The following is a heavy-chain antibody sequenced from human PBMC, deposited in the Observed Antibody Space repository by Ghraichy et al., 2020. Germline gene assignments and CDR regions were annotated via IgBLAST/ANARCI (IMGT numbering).Heavy chain of an antibody. Sequence: GALRLSCAASGFSLTSYSMNWVRQAPGKGLEWISYLSSGGYTIYYADSVKGRFTISRDEAKNSLFLQMTSLRDEDTAVYYCARGDCSGGSCLSISRYFPYWGQGTLVTVSS. CDR1: GFSLTSYS. CDR3: ARGDCSGGSCLSISRYFPY. CDR2: LSSGGYTI. J-gene: IGHJ1*01. V-gene: IGHV3-48*02. D-gene: IGHD2-15*01.